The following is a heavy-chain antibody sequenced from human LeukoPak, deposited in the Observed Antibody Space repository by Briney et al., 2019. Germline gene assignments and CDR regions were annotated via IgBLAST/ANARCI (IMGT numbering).Heavy chain of an antibody. CDR3: ARDARRGYSGYDLDY. V-gene: IGHV1-69*06. J-gene: IGHJ4*02. CDR2: IIPIFGTA. CDR1: GGTFSSYA. Sequence: SVKVCCKASGGTFSSYAISWVRQAPGQGLEWMGGIIPIFGTANYAQKFQGRVTITADKSTSTAYMELSSLRSEDTAVYYCARDARRGYSGYDLDYWGQGTLVTVSS. D-gene: IGHD5-12*01.